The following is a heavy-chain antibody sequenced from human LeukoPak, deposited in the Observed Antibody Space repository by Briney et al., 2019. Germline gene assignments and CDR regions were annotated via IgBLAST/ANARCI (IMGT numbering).Heavy chain of an antibody. V-gene: IGHV3-30*02. CDR2: IWHDGSAT. CDR3: GRLMVGQAGVGATHLDY. D-gene: IGHD1-26*01. J-gene: IGHJ4*02. Sequence: PGGSLRLFCTASGFTFDIYGMHWARQAPGKGLEWVTFIWHDGSATYYADSVKGRLTSSRDNSKSTVYLEVNSLRPENTAVYYWGRLMVGQAGVGATHLDYWGQGTLLSVSS. CDR1: GFTFDIYG.